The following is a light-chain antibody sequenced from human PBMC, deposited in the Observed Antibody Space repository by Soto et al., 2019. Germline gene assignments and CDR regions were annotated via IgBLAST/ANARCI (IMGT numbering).Light chain of an antibody. CDR2: EGS. CDR1: SSDVGTYNL. Sequence: QSVLTQPASVSGSPGQSITISCTGSSSDVGTYNLVSWYQQHPGKAPKFIIYEGSKRPSGVSNRFSGFKSGNTASLTISGLQAEDEADYYCCSYAGGSTYVFGTGTKLTVL. J-gene: IGLJ1*01. V-gene: IGLV2-23*01. CDR3: CSYAGGSTYV.